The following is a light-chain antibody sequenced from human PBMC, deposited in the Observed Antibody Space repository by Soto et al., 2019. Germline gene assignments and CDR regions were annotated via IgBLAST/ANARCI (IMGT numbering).Light chain of an antibody. J-gene: IGKJ2*01. Sequence: EIVLTQSPGTLSLSPGERATLSCRASQSVSSSYLAWYQQKPGQAPRLLIYGVSGRATGIPDRFSGSGSGTDFTLTISRLELKDFAVYYCQQYGSSPPKYTLGRGTKLEIK. V-gene: IGKV3-20*01. CDR1: QSVSSSY. CDR2: GVS. CDR3: QQYGSSPPKYT.